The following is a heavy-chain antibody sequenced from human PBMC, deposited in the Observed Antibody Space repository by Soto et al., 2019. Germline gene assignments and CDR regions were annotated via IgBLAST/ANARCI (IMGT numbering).Heavy chain of an antibody. D-gene: IGHD5-18*01. J-gene: IGHJ4*02. CDR1: GFAFSSYG. CDR3: VSDRGYGHASVPYS. Sequence: QAQLVESGGGVVQPGRSLRLSCAASGFAFSSYGMHWVRQDPGSGLEWVAVISYDGSLQHYADSVKGRFTISRDNSKNMVLLQMSSLRGEDTAVYYCVSDRGYGHASVPYSWGQGTLVSVSS. V-gene: IGHV3-30*03. CDR2: ISYDGSLQ.